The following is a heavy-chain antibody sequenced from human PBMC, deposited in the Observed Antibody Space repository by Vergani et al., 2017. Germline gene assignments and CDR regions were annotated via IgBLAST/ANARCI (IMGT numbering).Heavy chain of an antibody. J-gene: IGHJ6*02. CDR1: GFTFSSYW. V-gene: IGHV3-74*01. D-gene: IGHD6-6*01. CDR2: INSDGGST. Sequence: EVQLVESGGGLVQPGGSLRLSCAASGFTFSSYWMHWVRQAPGKGLVWVSRINSDGGSTSYADSVKGRFTISRDNAKNTLYLQMNSLRAEDTAVYYCARGSVYSSSSEGYYYYYGMDVWGQGTTVTVSS. CDR3: ARGSVYSSSSEGYYYYYGMDV.